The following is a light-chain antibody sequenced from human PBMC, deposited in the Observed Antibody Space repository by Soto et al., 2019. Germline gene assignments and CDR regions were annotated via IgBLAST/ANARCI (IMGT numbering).Light chain of an antibody. CDR3: QQYGNSPWT. CDR2: GAS. V-gene: IGKV3-20*01. CDR1: QSVSSNY. Sequence: EIVLTQSPGTLSLSPGERATLSCRASQSVSSNYLAWYQQKPGQAPRLLIYGASSWATGIPDRFSGSGSGTDFTLTISGLEPEDFAVYYCQQYGNSPWTFGQGTKVEIK. J-gene: IGKJ1*01.